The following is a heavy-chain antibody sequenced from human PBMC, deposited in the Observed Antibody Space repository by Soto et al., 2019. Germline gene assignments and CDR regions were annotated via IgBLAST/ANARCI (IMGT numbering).Heavy chain of an antibody. CDR3: ARDDGFGAYYDSSGSWNYYYYGMDV. CDR1: GFTFSSYG. Sequence: GGSLRLSCAASGFTFSSYGMHWVRQAPGKGLEWVAVIWYDGSNKYYADSVKGRFTISRDNSKNTLYLQMNSLRAEDTAVYYCARDDGFGAYYDSSGSWNYYYYGMDVWGQGTTVTVSS. CDR2: IWYDGSNK. D-gene: IGHD3-22*01. J-gene: IGHJ6*02. V-gene: IGHV3-33*01.